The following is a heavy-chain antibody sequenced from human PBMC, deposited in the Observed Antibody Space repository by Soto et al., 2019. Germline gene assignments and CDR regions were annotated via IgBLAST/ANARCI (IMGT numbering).Heavy chain of an antibody. CDR2: ISSRSDI. V-gene: IGHV3-21*01. CDR1: GFTFSTYS. J-gene: IGHJ6*02. D-gene: IGHD2-2*02. Sequence: PGGSLRLSCVGSGFTFSTYSINWVRQAPGKGLEWVSSISSRSDIYYADSVKGRFTISRDNAKNSVSLQMNSLRAEDTAVYYCAREYTAWPLAYGLDVWGQGATVTVSS. CDR3: AREYTAWPLAYGLDV.